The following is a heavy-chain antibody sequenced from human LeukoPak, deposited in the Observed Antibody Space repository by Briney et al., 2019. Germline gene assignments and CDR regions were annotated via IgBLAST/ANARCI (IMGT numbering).Heavy chain of an antibody. CDR2: ISSSSSYI. Sequence: GGSLRLSCAASGFTFSSYSMNWVRQAPGKGLEWVSSISSSSSYIYYADSVKGRFTISRDNAKNSLYLQMNTLRAEDTAVYYCAKDAGQLAFDYWGQGTLVTVSS. D-gene: IGHD6-6*01. J-gene: IGHJ4*02. CDR3: AKDAGQLAFDY. CDR1: GFTFSSYS. V-gene: IGHV3-21*01.